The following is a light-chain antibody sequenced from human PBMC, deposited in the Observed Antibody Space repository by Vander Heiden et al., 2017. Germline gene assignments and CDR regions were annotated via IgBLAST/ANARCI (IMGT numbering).Light chain of an antibody. V-gene: IGLV3-21*02. CDR2: DDS. J-gene: IGLJ1*01. Sequence: SHVMTQPPSVSVAPGQTARITCGGNNIGRKSVHWYSQKPVQAPVLAVYDDSDRPSGSPERFSGSNSGITATLTITRLEAEVEADYYCQVWDTGSDHSGVFGPGTKITVL. CDR1: NIGRKS. CDR3: QVWDTGSDHSGV.